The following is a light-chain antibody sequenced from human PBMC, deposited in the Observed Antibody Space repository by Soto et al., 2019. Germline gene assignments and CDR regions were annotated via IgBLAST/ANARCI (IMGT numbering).Light chain of an antibody. CDR1: QAIRND. CDR3: LHDYSYPRT. J-gene: IGKJ1*01. V-gene: IGKV1-6*01. CDR2: TAS. Sequence: IQMTQSPSSLSASVGDRVIITCXASQAIRNDLGWYQQKPGKAPKLLIYTASTLQSGVPSRFSGSGSGADFTLTIRSLQPEDSATYYCLHDYSYPRTFGQGTKVDIK.